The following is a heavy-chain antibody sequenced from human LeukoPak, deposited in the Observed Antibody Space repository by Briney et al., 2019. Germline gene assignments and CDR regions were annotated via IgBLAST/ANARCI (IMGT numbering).Heavy chain of an antibody. CDR2: IYHSGST. V-gene: IGHV4-30-2*01. Sequence: PSETLSLTCAVSGGSISSGGYSWSWIRQPPGTGLEWIGYIYHSGSTYYNPSLKSRVTISVDRSKNQFSLKLSSVTAADTAVYYCARAVAAAGGPFDYWGQGTLVTVSS. CDR1: GGSISSGGYS. D-gene: IGHD6-13*01. CDR3: ARAVAAAGGPFDY. J-gene: IGHJ4*02.